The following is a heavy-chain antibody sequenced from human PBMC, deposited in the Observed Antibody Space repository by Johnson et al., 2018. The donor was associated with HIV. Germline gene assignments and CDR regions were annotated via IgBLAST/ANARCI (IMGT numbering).Heavy chain of an antibody. CDR2: ISFAGTNK. V-gene: IGHV3-30*04. CDR1: GFTFSRNA. Sequence: QVQLVESGGDLIQPGRSLGLSCTASGFTFSRNAMHWVRQAPGKGLEWVAVISFAGTNKHYGDSVRGRFTISREHSKNTLSLQMNSLTTEDTAIYYCARGSLTYDSFADWGQGTMVLVSP. CDR3: ARGSLTYDSFAD. J-gene: IGHJ3*01. D-gene: IGHD2-8*01.